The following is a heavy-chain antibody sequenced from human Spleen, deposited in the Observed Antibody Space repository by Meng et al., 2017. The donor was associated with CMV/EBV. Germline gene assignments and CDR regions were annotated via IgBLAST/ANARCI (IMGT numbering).Heavy chain of an antibody. CDR3: ARATLRLLEP. V-gene: IGHV3-66*01. D-gene: IGHD3-3*01. CDR1: GFTVSNYY. Sequence: GESLKISCAASGFTVSNYYMSWVRQAPGKGLEWVSVIYSGGSTYYADSVKGRFTISRDNTKNTLYLQMDSLRAEDAAVYYCARATLRLLEPWGQGTLVTVSS. CDR2: IYSGGST. J-gene: IGHJ1*01.